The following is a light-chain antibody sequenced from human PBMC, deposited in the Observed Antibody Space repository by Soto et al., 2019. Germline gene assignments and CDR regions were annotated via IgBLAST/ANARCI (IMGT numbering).Light chain of an antibody. Sequence: QSVLTQPPSASETPGQRVTISCSGSTSNIGSDYVYWYQQLPGTAPKLLIYSNDQRPSGVPDRFSGSKSGTSASLAISGLRSADESDYYCAAWDDRLSGQGIFGGGTKLTVL. CDR3: AAWDDRLSGQGI. CDR1: TSNIGSDY. J-gene: IGLJ2*01. V-gene: IGLV1-47*01. CDR2: SND.